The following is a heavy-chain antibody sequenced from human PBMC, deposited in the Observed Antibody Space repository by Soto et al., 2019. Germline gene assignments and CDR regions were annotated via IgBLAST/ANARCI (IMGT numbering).Heavy chain of an antibody. CDR3: ARDRPYYDSSGYYPYFDY. CDR2: ISAYNGNS. V-gene: IGHV1-18*01. CDR1: GYTFTSYG. Sequence: ASVKVSCKASGYTFTSYGISWVRQAPGQGLEWMGWISAYNGNSNYAQKLQGSVTMTTDTSTSTAYMELRSLRSDDTAVYYCARDRPYYDSSGYYPYFDYWGQGTLVTVSS. J-gene: IGHJ4*02. D-gene: IGHD3-22*01.